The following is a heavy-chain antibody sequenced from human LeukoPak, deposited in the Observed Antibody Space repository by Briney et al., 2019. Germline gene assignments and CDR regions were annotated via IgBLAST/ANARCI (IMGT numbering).Heavy chain of an antibody. J-gene: IGHJ4*02. Sequence: PGGSLRLSCAASGFTFSSYAMSWVRQAPGKGLEWVSAISGSGGSTYYADSVKGPFTISRDNSKNTLYLQMNSLRAEDTAVYYCAKGAWIQLWSYYFDYWGQGTLVTVSS. CDR2: ISGSGGST. D-gene: IGHD5-18*01. V-gene: IGHV3-23*01. CDR1: GFTFSSYA. CDR3: AKGAWIQLWSYYFDY.